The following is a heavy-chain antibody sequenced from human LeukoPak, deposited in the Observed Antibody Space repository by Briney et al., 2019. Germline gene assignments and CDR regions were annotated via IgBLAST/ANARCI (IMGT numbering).Heavy chain of an antibody. D-gene: IGHD2-15*01. Sequence: SETLSLTCTVSGGSITSSSFYWGWVRQPPGKGLEWIGSIYFSGNTYYNPSLKSRLTISVDTSKNQFSLNLSSVTAADTAVYYCARRNLYCSGGSCYSGWGQGTLVTVSS. CDR1: GGSITSSSFY. V-gene: IGHV4-39*01. J-gene: IGHJ4*02. CDR3: ARRNLYCSGGSCYSG. CDR2: IYFSGNT.